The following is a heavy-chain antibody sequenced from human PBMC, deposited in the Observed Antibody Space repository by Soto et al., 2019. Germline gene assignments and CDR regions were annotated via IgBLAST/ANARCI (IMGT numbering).Heavy chain of an antibody. D-gene: IGHD2-8*01. CDR3: AKDEGPNRGPNWCDP. V-gene: IGHV3-23*01. J-gene: IGHJ5*02. CDR1: GFTFSSYA. Sequence: LRLSGAASGFTFSSYAMSWVRQAPGKGLEWVSAISGSGGSTYYADSVKGRFTISRDNSKNTLYLQMNSLRAEDTAVYYCAKDEGPNRGPNWCDPWGQGTLVTVSS. CDR2: ISGSGGST.